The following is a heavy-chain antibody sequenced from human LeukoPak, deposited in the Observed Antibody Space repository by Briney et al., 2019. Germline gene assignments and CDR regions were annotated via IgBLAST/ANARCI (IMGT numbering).Heavy chain of an antibody. J-gene: IGHJ3*02. CDR1: GGTFSSYA. D-gene: IGHD4-11*01. CDR3: AREGSTTDAFDI. V-gene: IGHV1-69*05. CDR2: IIPIFGTA. Sequence: SVKVSCKXSGGTFSSYAISWVRQAPGQGLEWMGGIIPIFGTANYAQKLQGRVTITTDESTSTAYMELSSLRSEDTAVYYCAREGSTTDAFDIWGQGTMVTVSS.